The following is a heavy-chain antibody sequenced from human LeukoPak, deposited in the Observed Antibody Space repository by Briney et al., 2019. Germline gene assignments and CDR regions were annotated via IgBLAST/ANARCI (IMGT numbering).Heavy chain of an antibody. CDR2: IKSKTDGGTR. CDR3: TTDLGAYAAYYLDF. Sequence: PGGSLRLSCAASGFTFSHAGMSWVRQAPGKGLEWVGHIKSKTDGGTRDYAAPVKGRFTISRDDSKNTLNLQMNSLKTEDTAVYYCTTDLGAYAAYYLDFWGQGTLVTVSS. CDR1: GFTFSHAG. D-gene: IGHD5-12*01. V-gene: IGHV3-15*01. J-gene: IGHJ4*02.